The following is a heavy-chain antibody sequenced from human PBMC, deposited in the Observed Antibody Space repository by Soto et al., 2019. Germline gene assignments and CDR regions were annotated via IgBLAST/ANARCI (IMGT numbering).Heavy chain of an antibody. V-gene: IGHV1-18*04. CDR2: ISAYNGNT. D-gene: IGHD2-15*01. CDR3: ARDQGIVVVVAATPDYYYYGMDV. Sequence: QVQLVQSGAEVKKPGASVKVSCKASGYTFTSYGISWVRQAPGQGLEWMGWISAYNGNTNYAQKLQGRVTMTTDTSTSKAYVELRIMRSDDTAVYYCARDQGIVVVVAATPDYYYYGMDVWGQETTVTVSS. CDR1: GYTFTSYG. J-gene: IGHJ6*02.